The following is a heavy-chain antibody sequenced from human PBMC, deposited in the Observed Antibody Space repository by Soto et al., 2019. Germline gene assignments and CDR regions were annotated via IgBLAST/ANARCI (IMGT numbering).Heavy chain of an antibody. Sequence: QVQLQESGPGLVKPSETLSLTCTVSGGSVSSGSYYWSWIRQPPGKGLEWIGYIYYSGSTNYNPSPKSRVTKPVDTSKNQFPPKLSSVAAADTAVYYCARGIEGWYQGRYYYGMDVWGQGTTVTVSS. D-gene: IGHD6-19*01. CDR3: ARGIEGWYQGRYYYGMDV. J-gene: IGHJ6*02. V-gene: IGHV4-61*01. CDR1: GGSVSSGSYY. CDR2: IYYSGST.